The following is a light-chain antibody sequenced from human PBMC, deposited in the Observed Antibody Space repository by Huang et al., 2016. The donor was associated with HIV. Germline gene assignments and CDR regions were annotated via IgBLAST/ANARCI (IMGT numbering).Light chain of an antibody. Sequence: DIQMTQSPSSLSASVGDRVTITCRASQSINTYLNWFQQKPGKAPKVLISAASTWQSGVASRFSGCGSGTHFTLTITSLQPEDFATYYCQQTYTGVTFGQGTKVEIK. CDR1: QSINTY. CDR2: AAS. J-gene: IGKJ1*01. V-gene: IGKV1-39*01. CDR3: QQTYTGVT.